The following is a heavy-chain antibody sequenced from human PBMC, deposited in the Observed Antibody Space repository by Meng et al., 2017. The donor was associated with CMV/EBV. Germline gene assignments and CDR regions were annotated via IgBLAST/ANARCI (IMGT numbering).Heavy chain of an antibody. D-gene: IGHD3-3*01. J-gene: IGHJ5*02. CDR3: ARDLYDFWSGLIAWWFDP. Sequence: FTFSSYAMHWVRQAPGKGLEWVAVISYDGSNKCYADSVKGRFTISRDNSKNTLYLQMNSLRAEDTAVYYCARDLYDFWSGLIAWWFDPWGQGTLVTVSS. V-gene: IGHV3-30-3*01. CDR1: FTFSSYA. CDR2: ISYDGSNK.